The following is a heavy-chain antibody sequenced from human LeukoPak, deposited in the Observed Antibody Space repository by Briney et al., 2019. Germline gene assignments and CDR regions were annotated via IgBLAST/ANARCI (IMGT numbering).Heavy chain of an antibody. V-gene: IGHV3-33*05. Sequence: QPGRSLRLSCAASGFTFSIYGMHWVRQAPGKGLEWVALILNDGSNAYYADSVKGQFTISRDNSKNTLYLHMNSLRGEDTAVYFCARGIGDCRSSSCHPDFDYWGQGTLVTVSS. CDR1: GFTFSIYG. J-gene: IGHJ4*02. CDR3: ARGIGDCRSSSCHPDFDY. CDR2: ILNDGSNA. D-gene: IGHD2-2*01.